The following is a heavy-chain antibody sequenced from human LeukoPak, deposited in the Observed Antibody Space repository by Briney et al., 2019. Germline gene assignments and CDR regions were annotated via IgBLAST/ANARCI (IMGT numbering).Heavy chain of an antibody. CDR2: INPNSGGT. CDR1: GYTFTGYY. J-gene: IGHJ5*02. CDR3: ARGSLCYYYDSSVKFDP. V-gene: IGHV1-2*02. Sequence: GASVKVSRKASGYTFTGYYMHWVRQAPGQGLEWMGWINPNSGGTNYAQKFQGRVTMTRDTSISTAYMELSRLRSDDTAVYYCARGSLCYYYDSSVKFDPWGQGTLVTVSS. D-gene: IGHD3-22*01.